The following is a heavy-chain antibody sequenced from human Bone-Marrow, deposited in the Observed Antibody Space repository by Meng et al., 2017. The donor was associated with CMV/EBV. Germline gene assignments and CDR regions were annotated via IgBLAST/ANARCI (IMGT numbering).Heavy chain of an antibody. CDR2: IYSGGST. D-gene: IGHD3-22*01. CDR1: GLVVTHNF. J-gene: IGHJ6*02. CDR3: ARDQYYYDSSGSPTATYYYYGMDV. Sequence: GESLKISCAASGLVVTHNFMAWVRQAPGKGLEWVSLIYSGGSTYYADAVKGRFTVSKDDSKNTLYLQMNSLRAEDTAVYYCARDQYYYDSSGSPTATYYYYGMDVWGQGTTVTVSS. V-gene: IGHV3-53*05.